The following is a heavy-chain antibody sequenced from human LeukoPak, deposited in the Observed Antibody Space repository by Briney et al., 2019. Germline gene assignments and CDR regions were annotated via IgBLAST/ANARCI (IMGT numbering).Heavy chain of an antibody. J-gene: IGHJ4*02. CDR2: IIPIFGTA. CDR1: GGTFSSYA. CDR3: ARGALGYCSGGSCYVPVY. D-gene: IGHD2-15*01. Sequence: SVKVSCKASGGTFSSYAISWVRQAPGQGLEWMGGIIPIFGTANYAQKFQGRVTITADESTSTAYTELSSLRSEDTAVYYCARGALGYCSGGSCYVPVYWGQGTLVTVSS. V-gene: IGHV1-69*13.